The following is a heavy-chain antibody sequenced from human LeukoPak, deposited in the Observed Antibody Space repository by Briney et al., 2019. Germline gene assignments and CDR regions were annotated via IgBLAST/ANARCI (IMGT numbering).Heavy chain of an antibody. V-gene: IGHV4-59*01. CDR3: ARDGYTIASYFDY. D-gene: IGHD5-24*01. J-gene: IGHJ4*02. CDR2: LHYSGIT. CDR1: GGSISSYY. Sequence: SETLSLTCTVSGGSISSYYWSWIRQPPGKGLEWIGYLHYSGITSYNPSLKSRVTISVDTSKSQFSLKLTSVTAADTAVYYCARDGYTIASYFDYWGQGALVTVSS.